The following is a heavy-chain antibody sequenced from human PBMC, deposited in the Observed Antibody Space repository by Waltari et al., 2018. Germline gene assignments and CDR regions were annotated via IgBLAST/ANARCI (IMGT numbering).Heavy chain of an antibody. CDR1: GFPFRSYA. CDR2: ISYDGSNK. CDR3: ARDGTSGSYFDY. Sequence: QVPLVESGGGVVQPGRSLRLSCAPSGFPFRSYAMPWVRQAPGKGLEWVAVISYDGSNKYYADSVKGRFTISRDNSKNTLYLQMNSLRAEDTAVYYCARDGTSGSYFDYWGQGTLVTVSS. V-gene: IGHV3-30*16. J-gene: IGHJ4*02. D-gene: IGHD1-26*01.